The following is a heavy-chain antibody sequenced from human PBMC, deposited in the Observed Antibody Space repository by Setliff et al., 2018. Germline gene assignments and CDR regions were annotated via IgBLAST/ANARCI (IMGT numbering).Heavy chain of an antibody. Sequence: SVKVSCKASGGTFSSYAISWVRQAPGQGLEWMGRIIPIFGTANYAQKFQGRVTITADESTSTAYMELSSLRSEDTAVYYCARDRSPIGVSYTFDIWGQGTMVTVS. V-gene: IGHV1-69*13. D-gene: IGHD1-26*01. CDR2: IIPIFGTA. J-gene: IGHJ3*02. CDR1: GGTFSSYA. CDR3: ARDRSPIGVSYTFDI.